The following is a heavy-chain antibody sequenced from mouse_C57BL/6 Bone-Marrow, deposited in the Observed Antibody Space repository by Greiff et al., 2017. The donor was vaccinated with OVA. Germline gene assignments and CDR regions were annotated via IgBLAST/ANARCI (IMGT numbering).Heavy chain of an antibody. J-gene: IGHJ2*01. CDR1: GFNIKDYY. CDR2: IDPEDGET. Sequence: VQLQQSGAELVKPGASVKLSCTASGFNIKDYYMHWVKQSTEQGMEWIGRIDPEDGETKYATQFQGKATITADTSSNTAYLQLSSLTSEDTAVYYCARERVITTDFEYWGQGTTLTVSS. CDR3: ARERVITTDFEY. V-gene: IGHV14-2*01. D-gene: IGHD1-2*01.